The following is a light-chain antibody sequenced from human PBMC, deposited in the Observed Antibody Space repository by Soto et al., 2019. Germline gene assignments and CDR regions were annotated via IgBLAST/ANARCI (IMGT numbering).Light chain of an antibody. J-gene: IGLJ3*02. Sequence: NFMLTQPHSVSESPGKTVTISCTRSSGSIARDYVQWYQQRPGSSPTTVIYEDNQRPSGVPDRFSGSIDSSSNPASLTISGMETEDDADYYWQSYDSGQQRVLGGGTKLTDL. V-gene: IGLV6-57*01. CDR2: EDN. CDR1: SGSIARDY. CDR3: QSYDSGQQRV.